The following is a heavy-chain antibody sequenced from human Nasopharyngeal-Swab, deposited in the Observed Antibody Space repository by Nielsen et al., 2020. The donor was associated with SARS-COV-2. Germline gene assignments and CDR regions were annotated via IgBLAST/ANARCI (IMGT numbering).Heavy chain of an antibody. V-gene: IGHV4-31*03. Sequence: SETLSLTCTVSGGSISSGGYYWSWIRQHPGKGLEWIGYIYYSGSTYYNPSLKSRVTISVDTSKNQFSLKLSSVTAADTAVYHCARAPTITIFGVVANFDYWGQGTLVTVSS. CDR3: ARAPTITIFGVVANFDY. CDR2: IYYSGST. J-gene: IGHJ4*02. CDR1: GGSISSGGYY. D-gene: IGHD3-3*01.